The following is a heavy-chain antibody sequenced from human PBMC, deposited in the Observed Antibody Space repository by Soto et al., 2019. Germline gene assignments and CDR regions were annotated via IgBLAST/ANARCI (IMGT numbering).Heavy chain of an antibody. CDR1: GYMFTTNL. D-gene: IGHD1-26*01. J-gene: IGHJ6*02. V-gene: IGHV5-51*01. Sequence: GESLKISFKASGYMFTTNLICWVRQMPRQGLEWMGIIYPGDSDTRYSPSFQGQVTISADKSISTAYLQWSSLKASDTAMYYCARQELCSGSSGMDVGGHGTKVKVSS. CDR3: ARQELCSGSSGMDV. CDR2: IYPGDSDT.